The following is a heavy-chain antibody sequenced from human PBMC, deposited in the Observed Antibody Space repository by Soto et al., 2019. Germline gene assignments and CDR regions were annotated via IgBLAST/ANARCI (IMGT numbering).Heavy chain of an antibody. V-gene: IGHV4-59*02. CDR3: ARDPGYCTNGICPICDI. J-gene: IGHJ6*02. Sequence: PSETLSLTCTVSGDSVTNYFWRWMRQPPGNGLGWFGRKYQGGSTNNSASLTGRVIWSLDSSRKQFTLDLRSVTGAHTAAYFCARDPGYCTNGICPICDIWGQEGMVAVAS. CDR2: KYQGGST. CDR1: GDSVTNYF. D-gene: IGHD2-8*01.